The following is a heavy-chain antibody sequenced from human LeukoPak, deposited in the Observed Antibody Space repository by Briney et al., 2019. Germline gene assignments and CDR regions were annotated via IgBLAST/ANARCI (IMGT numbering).Heavy chain of an antibody. J-gene: IGHJ4*02. CDR1: GGSISSGSYY. D-gene: IGHD3-16*01. CDR2: IYTSGST. V-gene: IGHV4-61*02. Sequence: SETLSLTCTVSGGSISSGSYYWSWIRQPAGKGLEWIGRIYTSGSTNYNPSLKSRVTISVDTSKNQFSLKLSSVTAADTAVYYCARATDYVWGRYDYWGQGTLVTVSS. CDR3: ARATDYVWGRYDY.